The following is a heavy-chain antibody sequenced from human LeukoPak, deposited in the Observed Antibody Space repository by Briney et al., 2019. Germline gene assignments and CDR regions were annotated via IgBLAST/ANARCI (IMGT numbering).Heavy chain of an antibody. D-gene: IGHD3-22*01. CDR2: IYYSGST. V-gene: IGHV4-39*01. CDR1: GGSISSSSYY. CDR3: ARQRGYYDSSGYYPGY. J-gene: IGHJ4*02. Sequence: PSETLSLTCTVSGGSISSSSYYWGWIRQPPGKGLEWIGSIYYSGSTYYNPSLKSRVTISADTSKNQFSLKLSSVTAADTAVYYCARQRGYYDSSGYYPGYWGQGTLVTVSS.